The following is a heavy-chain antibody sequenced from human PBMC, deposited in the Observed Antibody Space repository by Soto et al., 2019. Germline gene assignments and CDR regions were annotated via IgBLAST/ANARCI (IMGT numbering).Heavy chain of an antibody. Sequence: GGSLRLSCAASGFTFSTSDMSWLRQAPGKGLEWISAVSGSGGWTKYANSVKGRFTISRDESQNTLHLQMDSLRVEDTAVYYCAKDSGYDSTDWGQGTLVTVSS. CDR3: AKDSGYDSTD. J-gene: IGHJ4*02. CDR1: GFTFSTSD. CDR2: VSGSGGWT. V-gene: IGHV3-23*01. D-gene: IGHD3-22*01.